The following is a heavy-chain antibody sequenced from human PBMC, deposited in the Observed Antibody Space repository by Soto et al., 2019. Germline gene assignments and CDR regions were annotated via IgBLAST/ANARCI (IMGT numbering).Heavy chain of an antibody. J-gene: IGHJ4*02. V-gene: IGHV3-74*01. D-gene: IGHD1-26*01. CDR3: VRDGVGAPPFDY. CDR1: GFTFSSHR. CDR2: IKGDGSSI. Sequence: EVQLVESGGGLVQPGGSLRLSCGASGFTFSSHRMHWVRQAPGKGLLWVARIKGDGSSIDYADSVKGRFTISRDNAKNTVQLQMNSLRLEDTAVYYCVRDGVGAPPFDYWGQGTLVTVSS.